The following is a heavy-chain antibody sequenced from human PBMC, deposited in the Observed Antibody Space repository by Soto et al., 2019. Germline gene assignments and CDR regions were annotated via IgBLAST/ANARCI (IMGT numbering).Heavy chain of an antibody. CDR3: ARERRYCSGGSCYAYYYYYMDV. CDR1: GGSFSGYY. V-gene: IGHV4-34*01. CDR2: NNHSGST. J-gene: IGHJ6*03. D-gene: IGHD2-15*01. Sequence: SETLSLTCAVYGGSFSGYYWSWIRQPPGKGLEGIGENNHSGSTNYNPSLKSRVTISVDTSKNQFSLKLSSVTAADTAVYYCARERRYCSGGSCYAYYYYYMDVWGKGTTVTVSS.